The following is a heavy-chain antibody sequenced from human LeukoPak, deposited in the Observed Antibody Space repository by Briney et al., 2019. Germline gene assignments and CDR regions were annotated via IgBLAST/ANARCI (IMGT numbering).Heavy chain of an antibody. CDR1: GGSISSGYY. Sequence: PSETLSLTCTVSGGSISSGYYWGWIRQPPGKGLEWIGSIYHSGSTYYNPSLKSRVTISVDTSKNQFSLKLSSVTAADTAVYYCAREIVVVPAAYDYWGQGTLVTVSS. J-gene: IGHJ4*02. V-gene: IGHV4-38-2*02. CDR2: IYHSGST. CDR3: AREIVVVPAAYDY. D-gene: IGHD2-2*01.